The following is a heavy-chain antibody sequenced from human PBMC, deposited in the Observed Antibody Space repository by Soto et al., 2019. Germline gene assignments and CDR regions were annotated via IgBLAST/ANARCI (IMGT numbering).Heavy chain of an antibody. CDR2: ILPIFGRT. Sequence: QVQLVQSGAEVKKPGSSVKVTCKASGAIFSSNAISWVRQAPGQGLEWMGGILPIFGRTNYAQTFQGRVTITADDSTMTAYLELSSLKPEVTAVHYSATGGSGYSFTARCEVEYWDQGTLATGSS. D-gene: IGHD5-18*01. V-gene: IGHV1-69*01. CDR3: ATGGSGYSFTARCEVEY. J-gene: IGHJ4*02. CDR1: GAIFSSNA.